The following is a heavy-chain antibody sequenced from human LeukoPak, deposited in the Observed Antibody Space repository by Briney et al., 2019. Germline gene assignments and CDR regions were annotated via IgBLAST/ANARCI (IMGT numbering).Heavy chain of an antibody. CDR2: INHSGST. J-gene: IGHJ6*04. CDR1: GCSFSGYY. D-gene: IGHD3-10*01. CDR3: ARGRGITMVRGIPKVGAVDYGMDV. Sequence: PSETLSLTCAVYGCSFSGYYWSWIRQPPGKGLEWVGEINHSGSTKYNPSLKSRVTISVDTSKNQFSLKMSSVTAADTAVYYCARGRGITMVRGIPKVGAVDYGMDVWGKGTTVTVSS. V-gene: IGHV4-34*01.